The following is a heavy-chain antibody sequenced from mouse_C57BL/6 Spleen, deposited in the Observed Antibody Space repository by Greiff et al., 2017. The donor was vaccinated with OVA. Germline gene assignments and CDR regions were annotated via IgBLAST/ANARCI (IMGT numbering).Heavy chain of an antibody. CDR2: IDPANGNT. CDR1: GFNIKNTY. V-gene: IGHV14-3*01. Sequence: EVQLQQSVAELVRPGASVKLSCTASGFNIKNTYMPWVKQRPEQGLEWIGRIDPANGNTKYAPKFQGKATITADTSSHTNYLQLSSLTSEDTAIYYCAREEGYFDYWGQGTTLTVSS. J-gene: IGHJ2*01. CDR3: AREEGYFDY.